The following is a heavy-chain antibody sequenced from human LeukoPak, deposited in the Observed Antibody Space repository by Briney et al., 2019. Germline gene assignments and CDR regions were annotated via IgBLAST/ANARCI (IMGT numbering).Heavy chain of an antibody. CDR1: GFTFSSYA. D-gene: IGHD3-22*01. CDR2: ISYDGSNK. V-gene: IGHV3-30-3*01. J-gene: IGHJ6*02. Sequence: PGRSLRLSCAASGFTFSSYAMHWVRQAPGKGLEWVAVISYDGSNKYYADSVKGRFTISRDNSKNTLYLQMNSLRAEDTAVYYCARDYDSSGYYYTLWYYYYGMDVWGQGTTATVSS. CDR3: ARDYDSSGYYYTLWYYYYGMDV.